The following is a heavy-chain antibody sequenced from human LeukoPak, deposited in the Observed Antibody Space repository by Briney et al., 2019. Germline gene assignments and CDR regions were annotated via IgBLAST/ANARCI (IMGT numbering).Heavy chain of an antibody. CDR2: ISWNSGSI. J-gene: IGHJ1*01. Sequence: PGGSLRLSCAASGFTFDDYAMHWVRQAPGKGLEWVSGISWNSGSIGYADSVKGRFTISRDNAKNSLYLQMNSLRAEDTALYYCAKDQYDSSGYYYVGYFQHWGQGTLVTVSS. CDR1: GFTFDDYA. D-gene: IGHD3-22*01. CDR3: AKDQYDSSGYYYVGYFQH. V-gene: IGHV3-9*01.